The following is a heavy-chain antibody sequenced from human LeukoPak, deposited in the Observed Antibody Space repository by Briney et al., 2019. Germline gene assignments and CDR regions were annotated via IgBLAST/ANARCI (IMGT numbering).Heavy chain of an antibody. V-gene: IGHV4-39*01. CDR2: IYYSGST. CDR3: ARGHSSSWPLFDY. D-gene: IGHD6-13*01. Sequence: PSETLSLTCTVSGDSISSRSYYWGWIRQPPGKGLEWIGSIYYSGSTYYNPSLKSRVTISVDTSKNQFSLKLSSVTAADTAVYYCARGHSSSWPLFDYWGQGTLVTVSS. CDR1: GDSISSRSYY. J-gene: IGHJ4*02.